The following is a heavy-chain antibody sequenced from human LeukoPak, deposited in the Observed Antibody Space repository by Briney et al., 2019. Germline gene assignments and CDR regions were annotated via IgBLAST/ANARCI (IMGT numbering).Heavy chain of an antibody. Sequence: GGSLRLSCAASGFTFSDYYMSWIRQAPGKGLEWVSYISSSGSTIYYADSVKGRFTISRDNAKNSLYLQMNSLRAEDTAVYYCARDLYYDSSGYYPGNFQHWGQGTLVTVSS. J-gene: IGHJ1*01. CDR1: GFTFSDYY. CDR3: ARDLYYDSSGYYPGNFQH. D-gene: IGHD3-22*01. V-gene: IGHV3-11*04. CDR2: ISSSGSTI.